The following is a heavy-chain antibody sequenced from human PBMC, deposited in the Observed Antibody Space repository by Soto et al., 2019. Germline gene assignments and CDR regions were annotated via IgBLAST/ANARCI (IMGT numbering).Heavy chain of an antibody. CDR1: GGTFSSYA. CDR3: ARALGTIFGVVTSYYYYGMDV. V-gene: IGHV1-69*01. J-gene: IGHJ6*02. CDR2: FIPIFGTA. D-gene: IGHD3-3*01. Sequence: QVQLVQSGAEVKKPGSSVKVSCKASGGTFSSYAISWVRQAPGQGLEWMGGFIPIFGTANYAQKFQGRVTITADESTSTAYMELSSLRSEDTAVYYCARALGTIFGVVTSYYYYGMDVWGQGTTVTVSS.